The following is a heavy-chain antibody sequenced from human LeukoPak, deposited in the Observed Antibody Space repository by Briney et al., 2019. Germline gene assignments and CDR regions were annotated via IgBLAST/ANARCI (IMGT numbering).Heavy chain of an antibody. CDR1: GFTFSSYW. CDR3: ASTVGSAPDYYGSGGFALLDY. Sequence: PGGSLRLSCAASGFTFSSYWMHWVRQVPREGLVWVSRINSDGRTTRYADSVKGRFTISRDNAKNTLYLQMNSLRAEDTAVYYCASTVGSAPDYYGSGGFALLDYWGQGTLVTVSS. V-gene: IGHV3-74*01. D-gene: IGHD3-10*01. J-gene: IGHJ4*02. CDR2: INSDGRTT.